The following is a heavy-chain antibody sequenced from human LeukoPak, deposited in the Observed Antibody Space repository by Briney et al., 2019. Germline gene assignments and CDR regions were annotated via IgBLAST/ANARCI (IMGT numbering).Heavy chain of an antibody. CDR1: GYTLTELS. D-gene: IGHD1-26*01. CDR3: ATVWWEPRHWFDP. V-gene: IGHV1-24*01. J-gene: IGHJ5*02. Sequence: ASVKVSCKVFGYTLTELSMHWVRQAPGKGLEWMGGFDPEDGETIYAQKFQGRVTMTEDTSTDTAYMELSSLRSEDTAVYYCATVWWEPRHWFDPWGQGTLVTVSS. CDR2: FDPEDGET.